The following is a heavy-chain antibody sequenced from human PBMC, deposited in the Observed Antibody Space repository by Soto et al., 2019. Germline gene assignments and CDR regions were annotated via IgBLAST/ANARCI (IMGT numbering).Heavy chain of an antibody. J-gene: IGHJ3*02. V-gene: IGHV4-59*01. CDR1: GGSISSYY. Sequence: QVQLQESGPGLVKPSETLSLTCTVSGGSISSYYWSWIRQPPGKGLEWIGYIYYSGSTNYNPSLTSRVTISVDTSKNQFSLKLSSVTAADTAVYYCARGLDGYNLMGAFDIWGQGTMVTVSS. D-gene: IGHD5-12*01. CDR2: IYYSGST. CDR3: ARGLDGYNLMGAFDI.